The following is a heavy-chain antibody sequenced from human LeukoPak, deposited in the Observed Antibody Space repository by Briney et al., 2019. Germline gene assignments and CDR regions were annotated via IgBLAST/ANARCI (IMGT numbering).Heavy chain of an antibody. CDR2: INHSGST. Sequence: GSLRLSCAASGFTFSSYWMSWIRQPPGKGLEWIGEINHSGSTNYNPSLKSRVTISVDTSKNQFSLKLSSVTAADTAVYYCARREMPRGWRGSYRTSYFDYWGQGTLVTVSS. CDR3: ARREMPRGWRGSYRTSYFDY. V-gene: IGHV4-34*01. CDR1: GFTFSSYW. J-gene: IGHJ4*02. D-gene: IGHD3-16*02.